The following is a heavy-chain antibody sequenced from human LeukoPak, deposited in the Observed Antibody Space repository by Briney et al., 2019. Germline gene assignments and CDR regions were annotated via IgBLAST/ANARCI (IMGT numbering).Heavy chain of an antibody. Sequence: SETLSLTCTVSGGSISSYYWSWIRQPPGKGLEWIGYIYYSGSTNYNPSLKSRVTISVDTSKNQFSLKLSSVTAADTAVYYCARGAHNYGSGSYLDSWGQGTLVTVSS. CDR3: ARGAHNYGSGSYLDS. D-gene: IGHD3-10*01. V-gene: IGHV4-59*01. CDR2: IYYSGST. CDR1: GGSISSYY. J-gene: IGHJ4*02.